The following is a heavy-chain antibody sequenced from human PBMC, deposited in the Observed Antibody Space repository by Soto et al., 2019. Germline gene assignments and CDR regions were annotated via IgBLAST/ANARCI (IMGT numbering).Heavy chain of an antibody. V-gene: IGHV4-59*08. D-gene: IGHD3-3*01. CDR1: GGSISSYY. J-gene: IGHJ5*02. Sequence: SETLSLTCTVSGGSISSYYWSWIRQPPGKGLEWIGYIYYSGSAKYNPSLKSRVNISVDTSKNQFSLKLSSVTAADTAVYYCARRVRIFGLFDPWGQGTLVTVSS. CDR2: IYYSGSA. CDR3: ARRVRIFGLFDP.